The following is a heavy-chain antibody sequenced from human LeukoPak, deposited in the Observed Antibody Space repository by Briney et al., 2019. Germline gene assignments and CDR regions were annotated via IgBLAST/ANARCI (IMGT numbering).Heavy chain of an antibody. D-gene: IGHD3-3*01. V-gene: IGHV3-74*01. Sequence: GGSLRLSCAASGFTFSSYWMHWVRQAPGKGLVWVSRINSDGSSTSYADSVKGRFTISRDNAKNTLYLQMNSLRAEDTAVYYCARGSPTQGITIFGGSRFDPWGQGTLVTVSS. CDR3: ARGSPTQGITIFGGSRFDP. J-gene: IGHJ5*02. CDR2: INSDGSST. CDR1: GFTFSSYW.